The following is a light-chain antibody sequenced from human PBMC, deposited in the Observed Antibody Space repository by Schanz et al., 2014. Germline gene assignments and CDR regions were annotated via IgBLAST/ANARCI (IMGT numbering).Light chain of an antibody. CDR2: NTD. CDR1: SGSASTNYY. Sequence: QTVVTQEPSFSVSPGGTVTLTCGLSSGSASTNYYPSWYQQTPGQAPRTLIYNTDTRSSGVPDRFSGSILGDKAALTITGAQADDESDYYCVLYLGSGAWVFGGGTKLTVL. J-gene: IGLJ3*02. CDR3: VLYLGSGAWV. V-gene: IGLV8-61*01.